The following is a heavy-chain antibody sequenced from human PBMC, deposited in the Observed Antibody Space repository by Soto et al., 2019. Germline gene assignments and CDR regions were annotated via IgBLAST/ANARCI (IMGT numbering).Heavy chain of an antibody. CDR2: ISWDGGST. V-gene: IGHV3-43*01. CDR1: GFTFDDYT. CDR3: AKAVGGSYSLRFDY. Sequence: DVQLVESGGVVVQPGGSLRLSCAASGFTFDDYTMHWVRQAPGKGLEWVSLISWDGGSTYYADSVKGRFTISRDNSKNSLYLQMNSLRTEDTALYYCAKAVGGSYSLRFDYWGQGTLVTVSS. D-gene: IGHD1-26*01. J-gene: IGHJ4*02.